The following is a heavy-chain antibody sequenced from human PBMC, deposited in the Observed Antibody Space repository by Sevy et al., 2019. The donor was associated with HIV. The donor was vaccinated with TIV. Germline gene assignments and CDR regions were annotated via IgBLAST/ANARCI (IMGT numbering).Heavy chain of an antibody. CDR3: ARHWGIVDRAFDF. J-gene: IGHJ4*02. CDR1: GVSISRSSYD. Sequence: SETLSLTCTVSGVSISRSSYDWGWIRQPPGKGLEWIGSIYHSGSTYYNPSLKSRVIISVDTSKNQFALNLRSVTAADTAVYYCARHWGIVDRAFDFWGRGTLVTVSS. D-gene: IGHD2-21*01. V-gene: IGHV4-39*01. CDR2: IYHSGST.